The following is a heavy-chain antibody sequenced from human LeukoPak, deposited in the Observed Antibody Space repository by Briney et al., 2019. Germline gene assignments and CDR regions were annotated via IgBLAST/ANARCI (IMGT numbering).Heavy chain of an antibody. CDR1: GYTLTELS. J-gene: IGHJ5*02. D-gene: IGHD3-10*01. Sequence: ASVKVSCKVSGYTLTELSMHWVRQAPGKGLEWMGGFDPEDGETIYAQKFQGRVTMTRDTSISTAYMELSRLRSDDTAVYYCARGQVLLDPWGQGTLVTVSS. CDR2: FDPEDGET. CDR3: ARGQVLLDP. V-gene: IGHV1-24*01.